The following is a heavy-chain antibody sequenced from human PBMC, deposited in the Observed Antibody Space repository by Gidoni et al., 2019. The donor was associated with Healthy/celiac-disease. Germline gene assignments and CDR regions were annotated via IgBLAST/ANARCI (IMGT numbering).Heavy chain of an antibody. V-gene: IGHV3-7*01. D-gene: IGHD3-9*01. Sequence: GSGGVLVQPGWSLRLSCAASGFTFRSYWMSWVRQDPGKGLEWVANIKQDGSEKYYVDSVKGRFTISRDNAKNSLYLQMNSLRAEDTAVYYCERDRVYIDPDAFDIWGQGKMVTVSS. CDR3: ERDRVYIDPDAFDI. J-gene: IGHJ3*02. CDR2: IKQDGSEK. CDR1: GFTFRSYW.